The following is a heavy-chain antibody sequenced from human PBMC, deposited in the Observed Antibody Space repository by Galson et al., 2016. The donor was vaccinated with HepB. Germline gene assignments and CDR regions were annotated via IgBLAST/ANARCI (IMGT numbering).Heavy chain of an antibody. J-gene: IGHJ4*02. Sequence: SLRLSCAASGVTFSNYNMSWVRQAPGKGLEWVSSISSSTSYIYSADSVKGRFTISRDSAKNSLYLQMNSLRAEDTAVYCCVYYYGSGSYYKRDYWGQGTLVTVSS. CDR1: GVTFSNYN. CDR3: VYYYGSGSYYKRDY. CDR2: ISSSTSYI. V-gene: IGHV3-21*01. D-gene: IGHD3-10*01.